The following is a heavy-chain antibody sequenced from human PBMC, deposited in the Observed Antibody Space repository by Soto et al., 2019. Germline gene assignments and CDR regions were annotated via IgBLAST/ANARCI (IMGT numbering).Heavy chain of an antibody. CDR1: GFVFRVYW. Sequence: PGGSLRLSCAASGFVFRVYWMSWVRQAPGKGLEWVANIKEDGSEANYVDSVKGRFAVSRDKDTNSLYLQLNSLTPEDSAVYYCATAEVDYWGPGTLVTVSS. J-gene: IGHJ4*02. CDR2: IKEDGSEA. V-gene: IGHV3-7*01. CDR3: ATAEVDY.